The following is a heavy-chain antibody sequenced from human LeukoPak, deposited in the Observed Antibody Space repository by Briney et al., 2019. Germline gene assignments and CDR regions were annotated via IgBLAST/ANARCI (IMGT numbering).Heavy chain of an antibody. J-gene: IGHJ4*02. D-gene: IGHD6-19*01. V-gene: IGHV3-66*02. CDR2: IYSGGST. Sequence: EGSLRLSCAASGFTVSSNYMSWVRQAPGKGLEWVSVIYSGGSTYYADSVKGRFTISRDNSKNTLYLQMNSLRAEDTAVYYCARAWSGYSSGWYGVYWGQGTLVTVSS. CDR1: GFTVSSNY. CDR3: ARAWSGYSSGWYGVY.